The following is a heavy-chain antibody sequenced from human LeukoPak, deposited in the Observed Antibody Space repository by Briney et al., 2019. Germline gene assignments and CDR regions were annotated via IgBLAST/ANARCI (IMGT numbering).Heavy chain of an antibody. V-gene: IGHV3-73*01. Sequence: SGGSLRLSCMHWVRQASGKGLEWVGRIRTKANNYATVYAASVKGRFTISRDDSKNTAYLQMNSLKTEDTAVYYCTSGLSVRRSNNTPVDYWGQGTLVTVSS. CDR2: IRTKANNYAT. CDR1: GGSLRLSC. CDR3: TSGLSVRRSNNTPVDY. J-gene: IGHJ4*02. D-gene: IGHD1-1*01.